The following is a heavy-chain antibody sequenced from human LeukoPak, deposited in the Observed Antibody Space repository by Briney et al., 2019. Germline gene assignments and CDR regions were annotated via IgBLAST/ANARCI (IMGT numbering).Heavy chain of an antibody. V-gene: IGHV3-74*01. D-gene: IGHD3-22*01. CDR1: GFTFSAYW. Sequence: GGSLRLSCAASGFTFSAYWMHWVRQVPGKGLVWVSRINNDGTATFFADSVKGRFTISRDNSKNTLYLQMNSLRADDTAVYYCASPKDPHSRYYYFDYWGQGTLVTVSS. CDR2: INNDGTAT. J-gene: IGHJ4*02. CDR3: ASPKDPHSRYYYFDY.